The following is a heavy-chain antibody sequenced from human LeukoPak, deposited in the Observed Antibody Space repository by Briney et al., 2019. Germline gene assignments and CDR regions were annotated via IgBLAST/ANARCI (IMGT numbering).Heavy chain of an antibody. V-gene: IGHV4-59*01. CDR2: IYYSGST. D-gene: IGHD6-19*01. J-gene: IGHJ5*02. CDR1: GGSISSYY. CDR3: ARVRIAVAGRPLNWFDP. Sequence: TSETLSLTCTVSGGSISSYYWSWIRQPPGKGLEWIGYIYYSGSTNYNPSLKSRVTISVDTSKNQFSLKLSSVTAADTAVYYCARVRIAVAGRPLNWFDPWGQGTLVTVSS.